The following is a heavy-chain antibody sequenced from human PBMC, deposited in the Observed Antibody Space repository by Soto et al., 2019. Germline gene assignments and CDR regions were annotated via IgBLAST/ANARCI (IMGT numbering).Heavy chain of an antibody. Sequence: GGSLRLSCKASGFSFSDYAMTWVRQAPGKGLEWVSVISGSGDNTFYAASVKGRFAISRDNSKNVLYLQMNSLSADDAAVYFCAKGRAFTDYGVEILFDYWGLGTLVTVSS. CDR3: AKGRAFTDYGVEILFDY. V-gene: IGHV3-23*01. CDR2: ISGSGDNT. D-gene: IGHD3-10*01. J-gene: IGHJ4*01. CDR1: GFSFSDYA.